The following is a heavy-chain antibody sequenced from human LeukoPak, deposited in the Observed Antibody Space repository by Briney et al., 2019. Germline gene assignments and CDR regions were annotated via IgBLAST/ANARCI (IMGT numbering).Heavy chain of an antibody. CDR1: GYTFTGYH. Sequence: ASVKVSCKASGYTFTGYHIHWVRQAPGQGLEWMGRINPNSGGPNYAQKFQGRVTMTRDTSISTAYMELSRLRSDDTAVYYCAREWSYGDYYDYWGQGTLVTVSS. CDR3: AREWSYGDYYDY. CDR2: INPNSGGP. D-gene: IGHD4-17*01. V-gene: IGHV1-2*06. J-gene: IGHJ4*02.